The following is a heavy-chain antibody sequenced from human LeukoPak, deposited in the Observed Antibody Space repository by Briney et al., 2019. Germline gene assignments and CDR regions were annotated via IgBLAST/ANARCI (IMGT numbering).Heavy chain of an antibody. CDR3: ARGYCTGGSCSKYDY. J-gene: IGHJ4*02. CDR2: IYYSGST. D-gene: IGHD2-15*01. Sequence: PSETLSLTCTVSGDSISSSSHYWGWIRQPPGKGLEWIGSIYYSGSTYYNPSLKSRLTITTDTSKNQLSLKLSSVTAADTAVYYCARGYCTGGSCSKYDYWGQGTLVTVSS. CDR1: GDSISSSSHY. V-gene: IGHV4-39*01.